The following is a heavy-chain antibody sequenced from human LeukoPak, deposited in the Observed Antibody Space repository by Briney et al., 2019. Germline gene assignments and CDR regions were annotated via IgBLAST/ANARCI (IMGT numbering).Heavy chain of an antibody. CDR2: IKTDGSLI. CDR1: GFTFSSYW. CDR3: ARDLNWETY. D-gene: IGHD7-27*01. V-gene: IGHV3-7*01. Sequence: PGGSLRLSCVASGFTFSSYWMTWVRQAPGKGLEWVANIKTDGSLIYYVDSVKGRFTISRDNAKNSLYLQMNSLRVEDTAVYHCARDLNWETYWGQGTLVTVSS. J-gene: IGHJ4*02.